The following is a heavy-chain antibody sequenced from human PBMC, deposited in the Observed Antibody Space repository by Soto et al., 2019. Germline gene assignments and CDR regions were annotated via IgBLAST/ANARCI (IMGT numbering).Heavy chain of an antibody. CDR3: ARGTDSTRD. CDR2: IYDIGGT. J-gene: IGHJ4*01. D-gene: IGHD2-2*01. V-gene: IGHV4-31*03. CDR1: GGSVGREGYY. Sequence: QVQLQESGPGLVKPSQTLSLTCTVSGGSVGREGYYCAWIRQHPGKGLEWIGYIYDIGGTFYNPSHKSRVTISVDTSQNHFSLNLTSVTAADTALHYFARGTDSTRDWGHGTLVTVSS.